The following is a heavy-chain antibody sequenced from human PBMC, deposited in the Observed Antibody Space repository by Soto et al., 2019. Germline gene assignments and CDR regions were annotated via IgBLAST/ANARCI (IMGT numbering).Heavy chain of an antibody. Sequence: GESLKIACKASGYSFTTYWIAWVRQMPGKGLEWMGIINPGDSDIRYSPSFQGQVTISADNSISTAYLQWSSLKASDTAMYYCARHEQFYYYYYGMDVWGQGTAVTVSS. D-gene: IGHD4-4*01. J-gene: IGHJ6*02. CDR1: GYSFTTYW. CDR2: INPGDSDI. V-gene: IGHV5-51*01. CDR3: ARHEQFYYYYYGMDV.